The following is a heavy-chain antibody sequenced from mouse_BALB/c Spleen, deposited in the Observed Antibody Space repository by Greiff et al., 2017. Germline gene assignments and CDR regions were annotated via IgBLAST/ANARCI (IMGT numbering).Heavy chain of an antibody. Sequence: QVQLQQSGAELVRPGTSVKLSCKASGYTFTSYWMHWVKQRPGQGLEWIGEINPSNGRTNYNEKFKSKATLTVDKSSSTAYMQLSSLTSEDSAVYYGARGGYDPYYAMDYWGQGTSVTVSS. CDR1: GYTFTSYW. V-gene: IGHV1S81*02. D-gene: IGHD2-2*01. CDR2: INPSNGRT. J-gene: IGHJ4*01. CDR3: ARGGYDPYYAMDY.